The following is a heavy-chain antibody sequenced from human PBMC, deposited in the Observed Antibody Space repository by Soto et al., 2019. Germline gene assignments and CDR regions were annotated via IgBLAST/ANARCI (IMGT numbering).Heavy chain of an antibody. CDR2: IYYSGST. J-gene: IGHJ5*02. CDR3: AWANYDFWSGPQPNWFDP. D-gene: IGHD3-3*01. Sequence: PSETLSLTCTVSGGSISSYYWSWIRQPPGKGLEWIGYIYYSGSTNYNPSLKSRVTISVDTSKNQFSLKLSSVSAADTAVYYCAWANYDFWSGPQPNWFDPWGQGTLVTVSS. V-gene: IGHV4-59*01. CDR1: GGSISSYY.